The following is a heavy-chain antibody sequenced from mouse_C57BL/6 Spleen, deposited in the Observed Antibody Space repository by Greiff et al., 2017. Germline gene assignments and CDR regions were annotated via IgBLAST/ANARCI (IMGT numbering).Heavy chain of an antibody. CDR2: IKPSNGGT. CDR3: ARGEGFAY. CDR1: GYTFTSYW. Sequence: QVQLQQPGTELVKPGASVKLSCKASGYTFTSYWMHWVKQRPGLGLEWIGNIKPSNGGTTYNEKLKSKATLTVDKSASTAYMQLSSLTSEDSAVYYCARGEGFAYWGQGTTLTVSS. J-gene: IGHJ2*01. V-gene: IGHV1-53*01.